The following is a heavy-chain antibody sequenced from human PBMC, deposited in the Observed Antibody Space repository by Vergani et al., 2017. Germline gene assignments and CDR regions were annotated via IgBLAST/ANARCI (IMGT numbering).Heavy chain of an antibody. CDR1: GGTFSSYA. CDR2: IIPIFGTA. D-gene: IGHD3-10*01. J-gene: IGHJ4*02. Sequence: QVQLVQSGAEVKKPGSSVKVSCKASGGTFSSYAISWVRQAPGQGLEWMGRIIPIFGTANYEQKFQGRVTITADESTSTAYMELSSLRSEDTAVYYCARDRIGELHFDYWGQGTLVTVSS. CDR3: ARDRIGELHFDY. V-gene: IGHV1-69*13.